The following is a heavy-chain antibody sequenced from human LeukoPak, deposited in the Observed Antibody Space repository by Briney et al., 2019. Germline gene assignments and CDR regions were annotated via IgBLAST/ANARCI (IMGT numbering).Heavy chain of an antibody. Sequence: ASVKVSCKASGYTFTSYAMGWVRQAPGQGLEWMGWINPKSGGTYYAQRFQGRVTMTRDTSISTVYMELSRLRSEDTAMYYCAGDYVSGSYGHWGQGTLVTVSS. J-gene: IGHJ4*02. CDR2: INPKSGGT. CDR3: AGDYVSGSYGH. CDR1: GYTFTSYA. V-gene: IGHV1-2*02. D-gene: IGHD3-10*01.